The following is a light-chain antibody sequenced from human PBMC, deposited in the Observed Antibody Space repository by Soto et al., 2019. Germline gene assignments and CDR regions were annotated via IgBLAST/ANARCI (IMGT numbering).Light chain of an antibody. J-gene: IGKJ1*01. CDR3: MQGTHWPPT. CDR1: RSLVYSDGNAY. Sequence: DVVMTQSPLSLPVTLGQPASISCRSSRSLVYSDGNAYLNWFHQRPGQSPRRLIYKASNRDSGVRDGXSGSGSGTDFTLHINRVEAEDVGVYYCMQGTHWPPTFGRGTRVEIE. CDR2: KAS. V-gene: IGKV2-30*01.